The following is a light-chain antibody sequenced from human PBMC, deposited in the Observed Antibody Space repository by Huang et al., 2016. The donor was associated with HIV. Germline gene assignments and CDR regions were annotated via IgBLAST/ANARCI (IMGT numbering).Light chain of an antibody. CDR1: LSVDSGY. J-gene: IGKJ2*01. CDR2: GTS. CDR3: HQYGSSMAT. Sequence: VLTQFPGSLSLSPGDRVTLSCRASLSVDSGYLAWYHQRPGQSPRLLVYGTSRRASGIPSRFRCSGSGRDFSLTISRLESEDFGVYYCHQYGSSMATFGQGTKVDI. V-gene: IGKV3-20*01.